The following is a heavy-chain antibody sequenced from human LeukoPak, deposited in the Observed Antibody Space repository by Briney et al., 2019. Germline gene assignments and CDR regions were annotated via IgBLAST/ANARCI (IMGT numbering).Heavy chain of an antibody. V-gene: IGHV3-30-3*01. CDR3: ARDGYSFGHDFDY. CDR1: GFTFRSYA. J-gene: IGHJ4*02. Sequence: GKSLRLSCAASGFTFRSYAIHWVRQAPGKGLEWVTFISFDGNVKYYADSVKGRFIISRDNSKNTVSLQMNSLRGEDTAVYYCARDGYSFGHDFDYWGQGTLVTVSS. CDR2: ISFDGNVK. D-gene: IGHD5-18*01.